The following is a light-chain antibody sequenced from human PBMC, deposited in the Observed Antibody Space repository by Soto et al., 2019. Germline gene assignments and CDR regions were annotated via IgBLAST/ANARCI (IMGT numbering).Light chain of an antibody. CDR2: GAT. J-gene: IGKJ1*01. Sequence: VITQTPLSLSVAPGQPASISCSASQSVSSTYLAWYQQKPGQAPRLLIHGATTRATGIPARFSGSGSGTEFTLTISSLQSEDFAVYYCQQYNNWPRTFGQGTKVDIK. V-gene: IGKV3-15*01. CDR1: QSVSSTY. CDR3: QQYNNWPRT.